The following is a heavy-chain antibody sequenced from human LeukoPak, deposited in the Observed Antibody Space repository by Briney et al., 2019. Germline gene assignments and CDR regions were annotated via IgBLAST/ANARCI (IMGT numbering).Heavy chain of an antibody. CDR1: GFTFSSYS. CDR3: ARIRVKVVVITRGYYFDY. Sequence: GGSLRLSCAASGFTFSSYSMHWVRQAPGKGLEWVSSISSSSSYIYYADSVKGRFTISRDNAKNSLYLQMNSLRAEDTAVYYCARIRVKVVVITRGYYFDYWGQGTLVTVSS. CDR2: ISSSSSYI. D-gene: IGHD3-22*01. J-gene: IGHJ4*02. V-gene: IGHV3-21*01.